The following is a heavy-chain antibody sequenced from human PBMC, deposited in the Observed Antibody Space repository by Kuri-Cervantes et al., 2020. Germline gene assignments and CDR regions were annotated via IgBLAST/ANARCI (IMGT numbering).Heavy chain of an antibody. CDR2: ISAYNGNT. Sequence: ASVKVSCKASGYTFTSYGISWVRQAPGQGLEWMGWISAYNGNTNYAQKFQGRVTITADKSTSTAYMELSSLRSEDTAVYYCARDLGGYGVYAGYDYWGQGTLVTVSS. J-gene: IGHJ4*02. CDR1: GYTFTSYG. D-gene: IGHD5/OR15-5a*01. CDR3: ARDLGGYGVYAGYDY. V-gene: IGHV1-18*01.